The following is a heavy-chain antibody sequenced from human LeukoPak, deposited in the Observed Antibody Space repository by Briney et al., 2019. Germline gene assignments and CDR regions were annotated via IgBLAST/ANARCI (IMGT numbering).Heavy chain of an antibody. CDR3: ARGSGWTDY. V-gene: IGHV3-7*01. CDR1: GFRFSTYW. J-gene: IGHJ4*02. Sequence: GGSLRLSCEVSGFRFSTYWMTWVRQAPGKGLEWVANIKEDGSDKYYVDSVKGRFTISRDDAKNSVYLQMNSLRAEDTAVYYCARGSGWTDYWGQGTLVTVSS. CDR2: IKEDGSDK. D-gene: IGHD6-19*01.